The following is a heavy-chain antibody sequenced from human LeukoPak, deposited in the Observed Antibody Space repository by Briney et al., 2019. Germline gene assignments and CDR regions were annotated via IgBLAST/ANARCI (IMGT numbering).Heavy chain of an antibody. CDR1: GYTFTGYY. CDR3: AREDYYGGNSGLPDY. J-gene: IGHJ4*02. D-gene: IGHD4-23*01. Sequence: ASVKVPCKASGYTFTGYYMHWVRQAPGQGLEWMGWINPNSGGTNYAQKFQGRVTMTRDTSISTAYMELSRLRSDDTAVYYCAREDYYGGNSGLPDYWGQGTLVTVSS. CDR2: INPNSGGT. V-gene: IGHV1-2*02.